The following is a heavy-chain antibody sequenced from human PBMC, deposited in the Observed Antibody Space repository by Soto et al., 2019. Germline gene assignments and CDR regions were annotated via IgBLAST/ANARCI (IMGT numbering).Heavy chain of an antibody. CDR3: SRIAGRYGDYEVAI. V-gene: IGHV4-61*03. CDR2: IFYSGST. J-gene: IGHJ3*02. CDR1: GGSVSSGNYY. D-gene: IGHD4-17*01. Sequence: QVQLQESGPGLVKPSETLSLTCTVSGGSVSSGNYYWSWIRQPPGKGLEWIGYIFYSGSTNYNPYLKRRVTISVDTSKNHFSLKLTSVTAADTAVYYCSRIAGRYGDYEVAIWGQGTMVTVSS.